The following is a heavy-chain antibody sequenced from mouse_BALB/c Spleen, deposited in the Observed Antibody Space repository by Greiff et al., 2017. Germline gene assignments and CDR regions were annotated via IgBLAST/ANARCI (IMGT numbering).Heavy chain of an antibody. Sequence: EVQLVESGGGLVQPGGSLRLSCATSGFTFTDYYMSWVRQPPGKALEWLGFIRNKANGYTTEYSASVKGRFTISRDNSQSILYLQMNTLRAEDSATYYCARPLYYRYDRAYAMDYWGQGTSVTVSS. CDR3: ARPLYYRYDRAYAMDY. CDR1: GFTFTDYY. CDR2: IRNKANGYTT. J-gene: IGHJ4*01. D-gene: IGHD2-14*01. V-gene: IGHV7-3*02.